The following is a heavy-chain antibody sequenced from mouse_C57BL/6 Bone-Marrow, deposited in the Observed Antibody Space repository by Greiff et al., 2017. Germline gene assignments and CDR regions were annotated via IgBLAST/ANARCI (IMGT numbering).Heavy chain of an antibody. D-gene: IGHD1-1*01. CDR2: ISSGGSYT. CDR1: GFTFSSSG. Sequence: EVQRVESGGDLVKPGGSLKLSCAASGFTFSSSGMSWVRQTPDKRLEWVATISSGGSYTYSPDSAKGRFTISRDNAKNTLYLQMSSLKSEDTAMYYCARHGDYYGSSYWYFDVWGTGTTVTVSS. J-gene: IGHJ1*03. V-gene: IGHV5-6*01. CDR3: ARHGDYYGSSYWYFDV.